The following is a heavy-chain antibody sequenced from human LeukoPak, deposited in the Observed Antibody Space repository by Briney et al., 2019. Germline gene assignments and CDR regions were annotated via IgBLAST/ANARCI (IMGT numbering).Heavy chain of an antibody. Sequence: ASVKVSCKVSGYTLTELSMHWVRQAPGKGLEWMGIINPSGGSTSYAQKFQGRVTMTRDTSTSTVYMELSSLRSEDTAVYYCARVISRYTIFGVFSRYFDLWGRGTLVTVSS. J-gene: IGHJ2*01. CDR2: INPSGGST. CDR3: ARVISRYTIFGVFSRYFDL. CDR1: GYTLTELS. V-gene: IGHV1-46*01. D-gene: IGHD3-3*01.